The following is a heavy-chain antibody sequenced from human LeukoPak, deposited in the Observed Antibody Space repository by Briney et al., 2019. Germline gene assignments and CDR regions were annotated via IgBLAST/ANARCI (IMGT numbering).Heavy chain of an antibody. CDR2: IYYSGST. D-gene: IGHD7-27*01. V-gene: IGHV4-59*01. J-gene: IGHJ4*02. CDR1: GYSISGYY. Sequence: TSSETLSLTCTVAGYSISGYYWSWIRQPPGKGLEWIGYIYYSGSTYYNPSLKSRVTISLDTSKNQFSLKLNSVTAADTAVYYCARSLGHHDYWGQGTLVTVSS. CDR3: ARSLGHHDY.